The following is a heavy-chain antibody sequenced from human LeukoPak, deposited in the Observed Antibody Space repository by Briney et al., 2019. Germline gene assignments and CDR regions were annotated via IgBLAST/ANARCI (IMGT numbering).Heavy chain of an antibody. V-gene: IGHV5-51*01. J-gene: IGHJ5*02. CDR1: GYSFTSYW. Sequence: RGESLKISCKGSGYSFTSYWIGWVRQMPGKGLEWMGIIYPGDSDTRYSPSFQGQVTISAVKSISTAYLQWSSLKASDTAMYYCARGIVVVPAAMNWFDPWGQGTLVTVSS. CDR2: IYPGDSDT. CDR3: ARGIVVVPAAMNWFDP. D-gene: IGHD2-2*01.